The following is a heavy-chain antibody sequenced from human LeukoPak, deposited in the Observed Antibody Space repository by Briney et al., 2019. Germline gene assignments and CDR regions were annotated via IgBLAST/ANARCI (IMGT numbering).Heavy chain of an antibody. CDR2: IYHSGST. CDR1: GGSISSGGYY. J-gene: IGHJ1*01. Sequence: SQTLSLTCTVSGGSISSGGYYWSWIRQPPGKGLEWIGYIYHSGSTYYNPSLKSRVTISVDRSKNQFSLKLSSVTAADTAVYYCARSSARSSSSDISPSYDEYFQHWGQGTLVTVSS. CDR3: ARSSARSSSSDISPSYDEYFQH. D-gene: IGHD6-13*01. V-gene: IGHV4-30-2*01.